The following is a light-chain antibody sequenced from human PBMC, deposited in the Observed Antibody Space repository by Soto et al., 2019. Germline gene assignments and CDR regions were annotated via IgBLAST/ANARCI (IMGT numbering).Light chain of an antibody. V-gene: IGLV2-11*01. CDR3: CSYAGSFYV. Sequence: QSVLTQPRSVSVSPGQSVTISCTGTSSDVGGYNYVSWYQQHPGKAPKLMIYDVSKRPSGVPDRFSGSKSGNTASLTISGLQAEDEADYYCCSYAGSFYVFGTGTKVTV. J-gene: IGLJ1*01. CDR2: DVS. CDR1: SSDVGGYNY.